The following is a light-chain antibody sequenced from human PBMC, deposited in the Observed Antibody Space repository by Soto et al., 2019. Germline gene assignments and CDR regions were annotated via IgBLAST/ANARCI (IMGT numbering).Light chain of an antibody. Sequence: IQLTQSPSTLSASVGDRVTITCRASQSISVWLAWYQQKAGRAPNSLIYNGSRLKGGGLSRMSGSGSDREFTLTTSGRLEGDSAAEYYRQHYSCSSTFGQGTKVDI. CDR2: NGS. CDR1: QSISVW. V-gene: IGKV1-5*03. CDR3: RQHYSCSST. J-gene: IGKJ1*01.